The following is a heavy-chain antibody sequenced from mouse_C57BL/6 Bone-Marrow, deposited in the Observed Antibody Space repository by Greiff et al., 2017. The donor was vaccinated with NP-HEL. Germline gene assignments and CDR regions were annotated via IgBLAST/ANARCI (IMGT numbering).Heavy chain of an antibody. CDR2: IYPGSGST. V-gene: IGHV1-55*01. D-gene: IGHD1-1*01. CDR3: ASPPVTTVVATDWYCDV. Sequence: QVQLQQPGAELVKPGASVKMSCKASGYTFTSYWITWVKQRPGQGLEWIGDIYPGSGSTNYNEKFKSKATLTVDTSSSTAYMQLSSLTSEDAAVYYCASPPVTTVVATDWYCDVWGTGTTVTVSS. CDR1: GYTFTSYW. J-gene: IGHJ1*03.